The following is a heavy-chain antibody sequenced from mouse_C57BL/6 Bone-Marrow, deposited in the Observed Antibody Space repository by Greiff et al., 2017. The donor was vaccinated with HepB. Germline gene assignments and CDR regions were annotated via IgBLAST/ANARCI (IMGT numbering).Heavy chain of an antibody. CDR2: IDPENGDT. D-gene: IGHD2-3*01. CDR1: GFNIKDDY. J-gene: IGHJ2*01. Sequence: EVKLMESGAELVRPGASVKLSCTASGFNIKDDYMHWVKQRPEQGLEWIGWIDPENGDTEYASKFQGKATITADTSSNTAYLQLSSLTSEDTAVYYCTTDGYPFDYWGQGTTLTVSS. V-gene: IGHV14-4*01. CDR3: TTDGYPFDY.